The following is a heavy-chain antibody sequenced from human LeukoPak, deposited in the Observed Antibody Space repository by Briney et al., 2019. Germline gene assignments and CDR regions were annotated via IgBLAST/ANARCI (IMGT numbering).Heavy chain of an antibody. CDR3: ARDDRRYCSGGTCYSRDY. J-gene: IGHJ4*02. CDR2: LNQSGIT. D-gene: IGHD2-15*01. Sequence: SETLSLTCAVYGGSFSGYYWSWIRQSPGKGLEWIGELNQSGITNYNPSLKTRVTISVDTSKDQLPLKLRSVTAADTAVYYCARDDRRYCSGGTCYSRDYWGQGTLVTVSS. CDR1: GGSFSGYY. V-gene: IGHV4-34*01.